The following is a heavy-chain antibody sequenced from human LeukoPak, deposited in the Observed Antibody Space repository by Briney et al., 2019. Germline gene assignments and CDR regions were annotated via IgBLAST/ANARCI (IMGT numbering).Heavy chain of an antibody. Sequence: ASVKVSCKASGYTFTSYDINWVRQAPGQGLERMGWISAYNGNTNYAQKLQGRVTMTTDTSTSTAYMELRSLRSDDTAVYYCARDPESGTTYYYYYYYMDVWGKGTTVTVSS. CDR1: GYTFTSYD. V-gene: IGHV1-18*01. D-gene: IGHD1-14*01. J-gene: IGHJ6*03. CDR2: ISAYNGNT. CDR3: ARDPESGTTYYYYYYYMDV.